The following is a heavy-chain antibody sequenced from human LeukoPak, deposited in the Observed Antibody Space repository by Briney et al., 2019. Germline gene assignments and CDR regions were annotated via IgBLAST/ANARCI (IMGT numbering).Heavy chain of an antibody. CDR3: AQFQKLTQDSGYPAY. V-gene: IGHV3-23*01. CDR1: GFTFSTYA. D-gene: IGHD3-22*01. Sequence: PGGSLRLSCAASGFTFSTYAMSWVRQAPGRGLEWVSGIGGGGSTTFYADSVKGRFTIPRDNSKNTLYLQMNSLRVEDSALYYCAQFQKLTQDSGYPAYWGQGTLVAVSS. CDR2: IGGGGSTT. J-gene: IGHJ4*02.